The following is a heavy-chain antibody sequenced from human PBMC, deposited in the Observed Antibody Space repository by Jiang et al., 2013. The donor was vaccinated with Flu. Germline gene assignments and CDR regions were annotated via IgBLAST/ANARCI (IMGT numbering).Heavy chain of an antibody. D-gene: IGHD4-17*01. CDR1: GFTVSSNY. V-gene: IGHV3-53*01. CDR2: IYSGGST. Sequence: EVQLLESGGGLIQPGGSLRLSCAASGFTVSSNYMSWVRQAPGKGLEWVSVIYSGGSTYYADSVKGRFTISRDNSKNTLYLQMNSLRAEDTAVYYCARVDYGDYVVDYWGQGTLVTVSS. J-gene: IGHJ4*02. CDR3: ARVDYGDYVVDY.